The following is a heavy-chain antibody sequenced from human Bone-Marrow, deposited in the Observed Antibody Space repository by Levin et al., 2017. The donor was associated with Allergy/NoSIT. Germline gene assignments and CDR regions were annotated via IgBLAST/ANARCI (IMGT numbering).Heavy chain of an antibody. CDR1: GISLSTSGVG. CDR3: AHRGADTGYYTYYFDY. CDR2: IYWDDDK. J-gene: IGHJ4*02. Sequence: SGPTLVKPTQTLTLTCTLSGISLSTSGVGVAWIRQPPAKALEWLALIYWDDDKRYSPSLENRLTITKDTSKNQVVLTMINVDPVDTATYYCAHRGADTGYYTYYFDYWGQGTLVTVSS. V-gene: IGHV2-5*02. D-gene: IGHD3-9*01.